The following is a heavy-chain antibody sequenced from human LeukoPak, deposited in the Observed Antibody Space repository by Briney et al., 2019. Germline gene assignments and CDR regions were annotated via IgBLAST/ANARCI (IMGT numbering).Heavy chain of an antibody. Sequence: SETLSLTCTVSGGSISSSSYCWGWIRQPPGKGLEWIGSIYYSGSTYYNPSLKSRVTISVDTSKNQFSLKLSSVTAADTAVYYCARLQHIAGFDYWGQGTLVTVSS. CDR3: ARLQHIAGFDY. V-gene: IGHV4-39*01. CDR1: GGSISSSSYC. J-gene: IGHJ4*02. D-gene: IGHD6-13*01. CDR2: IYYSGST.